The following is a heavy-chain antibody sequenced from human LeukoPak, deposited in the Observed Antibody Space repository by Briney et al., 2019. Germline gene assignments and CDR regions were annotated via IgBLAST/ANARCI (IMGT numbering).Heavy chain of an antibody. V-gene: IGHV3-21*01. CDR1: GFTLSNYD. Sequence: GGSLRLSCAASGFTLSNYDMNWVRQAPGEGLEWVSSISTSSRYIYYKDSVRGRFTISRDDAKNSLHLEMNSLRAEDTAVYYCARADCSSSTCYLRRSWFDPWGQGTLVTVSS. CDR3: ARADCSSSTCYLRRSWFDP. CDR2: ISTSSRYI. J-gene: IGHJ5*02. D-gene: IGHD2-2*01.